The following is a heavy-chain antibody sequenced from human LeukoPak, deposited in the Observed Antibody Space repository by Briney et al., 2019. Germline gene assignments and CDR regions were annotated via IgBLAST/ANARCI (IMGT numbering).Heavy chain of an antibody. CDR1: GFTFSSYW. CDR2: IKQDGSEK. D-gene: IGHD3-3*01. V-gene: IGHV3-7*01. Sequence: GGSLRLSCAASGFTFSSYWMSWVRQAPGKGLEWVANIKQDGSEKYYMDSVKGRFTISRDNAKNSLYLQMNSLRAEDTAVYYCAREFGVVNYDWWGQGTLVTVSS. CDR3: AREFGVVNYDW. J-gene: IGHJ4*02.